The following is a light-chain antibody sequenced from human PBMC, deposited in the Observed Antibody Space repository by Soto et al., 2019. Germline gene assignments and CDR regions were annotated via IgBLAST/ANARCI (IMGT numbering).Light chain of an antibody. CDR3: HQYQNWPPIT. J-gene: IGKJ5*01. Sequence: EIVMTQSPATLSVSPGERATVTCRASQSVRGRLAWYEQKPGEAPPLLLFGASTSATAIAARFSGSGSGTEFTLTLTSLQSEDFAVYFCHQYQNWPPITFGQGTRLEIK. CDR1: QSVRGR. V-gene: IGKV3-15*01. CDR2: GAS.